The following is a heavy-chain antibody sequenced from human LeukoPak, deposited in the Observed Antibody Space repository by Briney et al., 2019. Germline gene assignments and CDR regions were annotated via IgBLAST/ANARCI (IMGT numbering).Heavy chain of an antibody. CDR2: IYYSGST. V-gene: IGHV4-59*01. CDR1: GGSISSYY. Sequence: PSEALSLTCTVSGGSISSYYWSWLRQPPGKGLEWIGYIYYSGSTNYNPSLKSRVTISVDTSKNQFSLKLSSVTAADTAVYYCAGKDFWSGYSVNYWGQGTLVTVSS. J-gene: IGHJ4*02. D-gene: IGHD3-3*01. CDR3: AGKDFWSGYSVNY.